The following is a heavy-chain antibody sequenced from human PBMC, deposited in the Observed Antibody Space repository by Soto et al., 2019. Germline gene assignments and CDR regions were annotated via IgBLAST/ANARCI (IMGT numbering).Heavy chain of an antibody. V-gene: IGHV3-23*01. CDR1: GFTFSSSA. J-gene: IGHJ4*02. D-gene: IGHD6-19*01. CDR3: ARDPTVAVDY. Sequence: PGGSLRLSCAASGFTFSSSAMSWVRQAPGKGLEWVSAISGSGGSTYYADSVKGRFTISRDNAKNSLYLQMNSLRAEDTAVYYCARDPTVAVDYWGQGTLVTVSS. CDR2: ISGSGGST.